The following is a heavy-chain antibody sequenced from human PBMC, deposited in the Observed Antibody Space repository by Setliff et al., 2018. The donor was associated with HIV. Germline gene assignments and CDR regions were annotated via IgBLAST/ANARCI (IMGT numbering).Heavy chain of an antibody. D-gene: IGHD3-10*01. J-gene: IGHJ4*02. CDR3: ASRRGIEFYFDI. CDR1: GQSISGYY. Sequence: SETLSLTCAAYGQSISGYYWSWIRQTPGKGLEWIGEINHGGDTNYNPSLKSRVTISVGSSYNHFSLKLSSVTAADTGVYYCASRRGIEFYFDIWGQGTPVTVSS. CDR2: INHGGDT. V-gene: IGHV4-34*01.